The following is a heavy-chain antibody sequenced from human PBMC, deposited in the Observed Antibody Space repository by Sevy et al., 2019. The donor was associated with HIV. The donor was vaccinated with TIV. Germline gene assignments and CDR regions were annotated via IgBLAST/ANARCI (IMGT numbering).Heavy chain of an antibody. CDR2: ISWDGGST. CDR1: GFTFDDYT. CDR3: AKDRGRSTVTSLLGD. J-gene: IGHJ4*02. D-gene: IGHD4-17*01. V-gene: IGHV3-43*01. Sequence: GGSLRLSCAASGFTFDDYTMHWVRHAPGKGLEWVSLISWDGGSTYYADSVKGRFTISRDNSKNSLYLQMNSLRTEDTALYYCAKDRGRSTVTSLLGDWGQGTLVTVSS.